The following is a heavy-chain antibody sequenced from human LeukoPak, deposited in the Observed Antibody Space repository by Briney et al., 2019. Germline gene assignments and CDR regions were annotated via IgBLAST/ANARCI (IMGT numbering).Heavy chain of an antibody. Sequence: PGGSLRLSCAASGFTVSSNYMSWVRQAPGKGLEWVSVIYSGGSTYYADSVKGRFTISRDNSKNTLYLQMNSLRAEDTAVYYCARDPSLDVGTPDAFDIWGQETTVTVSS. CDR1: GFTVSSNY. D-gene: IGHD7-27*01. CDR2: IYSGGST. V-gene: IGHV3-53*01. CDR3: ARDPSLDVGTPDAFDI. J-gene: IGHJ3*02.